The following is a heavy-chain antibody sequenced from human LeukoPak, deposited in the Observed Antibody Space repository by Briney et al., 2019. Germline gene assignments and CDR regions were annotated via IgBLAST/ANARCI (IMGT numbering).Heavy chain of an antibody. Sequence: ASVKVSCKASGYTFTSYGISWVRQAPGQGLEWMGWISAYNGNTNYAQKLQGRVTMTTDTSTSTAYMELRGLRSDDTAVYYCARDLHYYDSSGYYIFDYWGQGTLVTVSS. CDR3: ARDLHYYDSSGYYIFDY. CDR2: ISAYNGNT. V-gene: IGHV1-18*01. CDR1: GYTFTSYG. J-gene: IGHJ4*02. D-gene: IGHD3-22*01.